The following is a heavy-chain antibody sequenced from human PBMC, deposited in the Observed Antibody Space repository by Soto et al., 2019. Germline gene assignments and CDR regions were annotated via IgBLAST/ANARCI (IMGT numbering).Heavy chain of an antibody. V-gene: IGHV1-69*02. CDR2: IIPILGIA. J-gene: IGHJ4*02. D-gene: IGHD6-13*01. CDR1: GGTFSSYT. Sequence: ASVKVSCKASGGTFSSYTISWVRQAPGQGLEWMGRIIPILGIANYAQKFQGRVTITADKSTSTAYMELSSLRSEDTAVYYCARGTLAAAGRGDYWGQGTLVTVSS. CDR3: ARGTLAAAGRGDY.